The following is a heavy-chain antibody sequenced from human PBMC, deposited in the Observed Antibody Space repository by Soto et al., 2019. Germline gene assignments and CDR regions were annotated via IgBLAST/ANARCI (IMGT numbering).Heavy chain of an antibody. CDR3: AAGRGSFYYYGMDV. D-gene: IGHD2-15*01. CDR2: IYYSGST. Sequence: SETLSLTCTVSGGSVSSGSYYWSWIRQPPGKGLEWIGYIYYSGSTNYNPPLKSRVTISVDTSKNQFSLKLSSVTAADTAVYYCAAGRGSFYYYGMDVWGQGTTVTVSS. V-gene: IGHV4-61*01. J-gene: IGHJ6*02. CDR1: GGSVSSGSYY.